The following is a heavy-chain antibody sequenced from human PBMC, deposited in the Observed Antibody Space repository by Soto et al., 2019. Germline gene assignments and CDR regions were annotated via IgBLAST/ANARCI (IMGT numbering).Heavy chain of an antibody. J-gene: IGHJ5*02. CDR1: GNRVSSNIAA. Sequence: SQTLSGTCAISGNRVSSNIAAWNWIRQSPSRGLEWLGRTYYRSKWYNDYAVSVKSRITINPDTSKNQFSLQLNSVTPEDTAVYYCARDRYSSSWYSVDNWFDPWAQGTLLTV. CDR3: ARDRYSSSWYSVDNWFDP. D-gene: IGHD6-13*01. CDR2: TYYRSKWYN. V-gene: IGHV6-1*01.